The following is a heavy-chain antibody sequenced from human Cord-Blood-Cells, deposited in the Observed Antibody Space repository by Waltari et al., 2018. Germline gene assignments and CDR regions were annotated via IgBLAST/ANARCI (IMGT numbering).Heavy chain of an antibody. V-gene: IGHV1-2*04. Sequence: QVQLVQSGAEVKTPGASVKVSCKALGYTVTGYYMLWVRQAPGQGLEWMGWINPNSGGTNYAQKFQGWVTMTRDTSISTAYMELSRLRSDDTAVYYCARLSIAAAGTYDYWGQGTLVTVSS. D-gene: IGHD6-13*01. CDR1: GYTVTGYY. J-gene: IGHJ4*02. CDR3: ARLSIAAAGTYDY. CDR2: INPNSGGT.